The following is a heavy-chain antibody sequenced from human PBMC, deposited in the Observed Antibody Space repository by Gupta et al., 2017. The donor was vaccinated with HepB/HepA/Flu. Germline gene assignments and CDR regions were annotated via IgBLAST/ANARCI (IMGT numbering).Heavy chain of an antibody. CDR2: SYYLGRT. CDR1: GGSINESYYY. V-gene: IGHV4-39*01. D-gene: IGHD3-10*01. J-gene: IGHJ4*02. CDR3: ARHVKGYGEYFDY. Sequence: QLQLQESGPGLVKPSETLSLTCTVSGGSINESYYYWGWIRQPPGKGLEYIGISYYLGRTYYNPSLKSRVTISIDTSKNQFSLKLRSVTAADTAVYYCARHVKGYGEYFDYWGQGTLVTVSS.